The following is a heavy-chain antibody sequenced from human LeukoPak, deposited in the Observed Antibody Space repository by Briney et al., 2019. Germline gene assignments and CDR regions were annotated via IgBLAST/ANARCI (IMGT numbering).Heavy chain of an antibody. Sequence: PGGSLRLSCAASGFTFSSYGMHWVRQAPGKGLEWVAVISYDGSNKYYADSVKGRFTISRDNAKNSLYLQMDSLRAEDTAVYYCVRSPEGWYVDFDSWGQGTLVTVSS. CDR3: VRSPEGWYVDFDS. J-gene: IGHJ4*02. D-gene: IGHD6-19*01. V-gene: IGHV3-30*03. CDR2: ISYDGSNK. CDR1: GFTFSSYG.